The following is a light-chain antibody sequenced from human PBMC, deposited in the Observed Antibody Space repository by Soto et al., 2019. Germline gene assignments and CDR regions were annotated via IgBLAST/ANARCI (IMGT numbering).Light chain of an antibody. CDR2: DVS. V-gene: IGLV2-14*01. J-gene: IGLJ1*01. CDR3: RSYTSSTTLV. Sequence: QSVLTQPASVSGSPGQSITISCTGTSSDVGGYNYVSWCQQHPGKAPKLMIYDVSNRPSGVSNRFSGSKSGNTASLTISGLQAEDEADYYCRSYTSSTTLVFGIGCKVTVL. CDR1: SSDVGGYNY.